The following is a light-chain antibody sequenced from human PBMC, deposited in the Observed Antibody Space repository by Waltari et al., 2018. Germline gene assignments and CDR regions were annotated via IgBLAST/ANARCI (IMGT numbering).Light chain of an antibody. Sequence: IQMTQSPSSLSASVGDRVTITCRASGNIDRFLNWYQQKPGKAPKLLIYKASTLQGGVPSRFSGSGSGTDYSFTISSLQSEDVATYYCQHNHDTPYSFGQGTKVDIK. CDR3: QHNHDTPYS. V-gene: IGKV1-39*01. CDR1: GNIDRF. CDR2: KAS. J-gene: IGKJ2*03.